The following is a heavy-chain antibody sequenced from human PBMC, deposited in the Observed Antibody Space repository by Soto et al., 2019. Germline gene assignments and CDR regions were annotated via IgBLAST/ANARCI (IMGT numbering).Heavy chain of an antibody. CDR2: ISGSGGST. V-gene: IGHV3-23*01. J-gene: IGHJ4*02. Sequence: PGGSLRLSCAASGFTFSSYAMSWVRQAPGKGLEWVSAISGSGGSTYYADSVKGRFTISRDNSNSKVSLEMNNLRAEDTAVYYCARDFTGYFDYWGQGALVTVSS. CDR1: GFTFSSYA. CDR3: ARDFTGYFDY.